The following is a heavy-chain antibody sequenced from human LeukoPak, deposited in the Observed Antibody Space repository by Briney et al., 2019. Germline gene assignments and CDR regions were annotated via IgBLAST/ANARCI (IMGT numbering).Heavy chain of an antibody. J-gene: IGHJ4*02. CDR1: GFTFDDYA. D-gene: IGHD4-17*01. CDR3: ARYGDPRRFDY. CDR2: ISWNSGST. Sequence: GGSLRLSCAASGFTFDDYAMHWVRQPPGKGLEWVSGISWNSGSTGYADSVKGRFTISRDNAKNSLYLQMNGLRAEDTALYYCARYGDPRRFDYWGQGTLVTVSS. V-gene: IGHV3-9*01.